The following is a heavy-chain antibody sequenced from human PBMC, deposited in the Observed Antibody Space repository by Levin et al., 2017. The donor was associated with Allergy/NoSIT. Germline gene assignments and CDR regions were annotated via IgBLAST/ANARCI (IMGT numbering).Heavy chain of an antibody. CDR3: TTMSVPATGFQYYYDDMDV. CDR2: IKSKADGGTP. J-gene: IGHJ6*03. D-gene: IGHD2-2*01. V-gene: IGHV3-15*01. Sequence: GGSLRLSCIASGMTFSNGWMSWVRQAPGKGLEWVGRIKSKADGGTPDYAAPVKGRFTISRDDSKNTLSLQMNSLKTEDTAVYYCTTMSVPATGFQYYYDDMDVWGKGTTVTVSS. CDR1: GMTFSNGW.